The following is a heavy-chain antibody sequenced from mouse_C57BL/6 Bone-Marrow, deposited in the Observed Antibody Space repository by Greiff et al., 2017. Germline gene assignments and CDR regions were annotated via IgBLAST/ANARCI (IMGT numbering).Heavy chain of an antibody. CDR1: GFNIKDDY. D-gene: IGHD4-1*01. CDR2: IDPENGDT. Sequence: EVKLQQSGAELVRPGASVKLSCTASGFNIKDDYMHWVKQRPEQGLEWIGWIDPENGDTEYASKFQGKATITADTSSNTAYLQLSSLTSEDTTVYYCTAGGYCDVWGTGTTVTVSS. CDR3: TAGGYCDV. J-gene: IGHJ1*03. V-gene: IGHV14-4*01.